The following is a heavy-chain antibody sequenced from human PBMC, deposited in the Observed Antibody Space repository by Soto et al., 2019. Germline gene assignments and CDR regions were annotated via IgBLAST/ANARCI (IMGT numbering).Heavy chain of an antibody. D-gene: IGHD6-6*01. CDR2: IIPILGIA. CDR3: ARVGREYSSSSDPWFDP. Sequence: GASVKVSCKASGGTFSSYTISWVRQAPGQGLEWMGRIIPILGIANYAQKFQGRVTITADKSTSTAYMELSSLRPEDTAVYYCARVGREYSSSSDPWFDPWGQGTLVTVSS. V-gene: IGHV1-69*02. J-gene: IGHJ5*02. CDR1: GGTFSSYT.